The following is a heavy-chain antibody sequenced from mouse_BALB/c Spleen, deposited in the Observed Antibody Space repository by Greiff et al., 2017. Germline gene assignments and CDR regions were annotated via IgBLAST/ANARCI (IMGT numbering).Heavy chain of an antibody. CDR3: ARHEDYRYDDAMDY. J-gene: IGHJ4*01. V-gene: IGHV5-6*01. CDR1: GFTFSSYG. CDR2: ISSGGSYT. Sequence: EVNVVESGGDLVKPGGSLKLSCAASGFTFSSYGMSWVRQTPDKRLEWVATISSGGSYTYYPDSVKGRFTISRDNAKNTLYLQMSSLKSEDTAMYYCARHEDYRYDDAMDYWGQGTSVTVSS. D-gene: IGHD2-14*01.